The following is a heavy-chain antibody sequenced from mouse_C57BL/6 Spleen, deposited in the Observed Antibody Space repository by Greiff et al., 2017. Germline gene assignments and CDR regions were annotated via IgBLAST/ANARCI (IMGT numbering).Heavy chain of an antibody. J-gene: IGHJ2*01. Sequence: EVQRVESGGGLVKPGGSLKLSCAASGFTFSDYGMHWVRQAPEKGLEWVAYISSGSSTIYYADTVKGRFTISRDNAKNTLFLQLTSLRSEDTAMYYCARGGYYGSSPFDYWGQGTTLTVSS. CDR1: GFTFSDYG. CDR2: ISSGSSTI. D-gene: IGHD1-1*01. CDR3: ARGGYYGSSPFDY. V-gene: IGHV5-17*01.